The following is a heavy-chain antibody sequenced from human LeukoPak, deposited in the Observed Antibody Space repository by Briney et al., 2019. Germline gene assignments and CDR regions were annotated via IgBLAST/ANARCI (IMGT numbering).Heavy chain of an antibody. D-gene: IGHD6-6*01. CDR3: ARVKDYSSSSGDYYYYYYMDV. Sequence: ASVKVSCKASGYTFTGYYMHWVRQAPGQGLEWMGWINPNSGGTNYAQKFQGRVTMTRDTSISTAYMELSRLRSDDTAVYYCARVKDYSSSSGDYYYYYYMDVWGKGTTVTVSS. V-gene: IGHV1-2*02. J-gene: IGHJ6*03. CDR2: INPNSGGT. CDR1: GYTFTGYY.